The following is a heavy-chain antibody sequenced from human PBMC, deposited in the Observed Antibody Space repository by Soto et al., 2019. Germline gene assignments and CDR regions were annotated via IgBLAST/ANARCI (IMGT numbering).Heavy chain of an antibody. CDR2: IVVGSGNT. V-gene: IGHV1-58*01. D-gene: IGHD3-9*01. CDR1: GFTFTSSA. J-gene: IGHJ4*02. CDR3: AALYYSPRISHHPSILNFDY. Sequence: ASVKVSFKASGFTFTSSAVQWLRQARGQRLEWIGWIVVGSGNTNYAQKFQERVTITRDMSTSTAYMELSSLRSEDTAVYYCAALYYSPRISHHPSILNFDYWGQGTLV.